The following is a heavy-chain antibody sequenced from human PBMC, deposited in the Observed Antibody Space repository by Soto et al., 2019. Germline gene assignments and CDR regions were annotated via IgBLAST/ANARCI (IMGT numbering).Heavy chain of an antibody. V-gene: IGHV4-31*03. CDR1: GASISSGGYY. Sequence: PSETLSLTCTVSGASISSGGYYWSWIRQHPGKGLEWIGYIYYSGSTCYNPSLKSRVTISVDTSKNQFSLKLSSVSAADTAVYYCTRGPSGDKVDYWGQGTLVTVSS. D-gene: IGHD7-27*01. CDR3: TRGPSGDKVDY. J-gene: IGHJ4*02. CDR2: IYYSGST.